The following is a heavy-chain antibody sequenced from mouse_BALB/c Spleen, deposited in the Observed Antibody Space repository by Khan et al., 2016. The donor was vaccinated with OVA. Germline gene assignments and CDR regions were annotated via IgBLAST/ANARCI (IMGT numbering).Heavy chain of an antibody. D-gene: IGHD2-14*01. Sequence: QVQLKQSGPGLVQPSQSLSITCTVSGFSLNTYGIHWIRQSQGKGLEWLGVIRSGGSTDYHGAFISRLCITKDTSKSQDFFKMNSLQADDTAINYCARNSYMYDFTYWGQGTLVTVSA. J-gene: IGHJ3*01. V-gene: IGHV2-2*01. CDR2: IRSGGST. CDR1: GFSLNTYG. CDR3: ARNSYMYDFTY.